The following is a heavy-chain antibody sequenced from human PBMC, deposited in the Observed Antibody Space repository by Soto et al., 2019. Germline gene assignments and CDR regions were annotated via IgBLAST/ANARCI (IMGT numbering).Heavy chain of an antibody. V-gene: IGHV3-23*01. CDR2: IGGSGGTT. D-gene: IGHD6-19*01. CDR1: GFTFTSYG. Sequence: EVQLLESGGGLVQPGGSLRLSCADSGFTFTSYGMSWVRQAPGKGLEWVSAIGGSGGTTYYADSVKGRFTISRDTSKNTLYLQMDSVRGEDTAVYYCAKDGIAVTGPETNAFDIWVKGRMVAVAS. CDR3: AKDGIAVTGPETNAFDI. J-gene: IGHJ3*02.